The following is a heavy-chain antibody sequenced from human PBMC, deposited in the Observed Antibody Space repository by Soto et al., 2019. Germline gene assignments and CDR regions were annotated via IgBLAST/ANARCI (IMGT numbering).Heavy chain of an antibody. CDR1: GFTFSSYA. CDR2: ISGSGGST. J-gene: IGHJ6*02. Sequence: GGSLRLSCAASGFTFSSYAMSWVRQAPGKGLEWVSAISGSGGSTYYADSVKGRFTISRDNSKNTLYLQMNSLRAEDTAVYYCAEASSSSSFYYYYGMDVWGQGTTVTVSS. D-gene: IGHD6-6*01. CDR3: AEASSSSSFYYYYGMDV. V-gene: IGHV3-23*01.